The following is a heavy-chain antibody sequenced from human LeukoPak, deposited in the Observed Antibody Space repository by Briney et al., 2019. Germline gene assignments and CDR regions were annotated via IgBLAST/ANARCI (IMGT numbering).Heavy chain of an antibody. Sequence: SETLSLTCAVYGESFNNYHWTWIRQPPGKGLEWIGYIYYSGSTNYNPSLKSRVTISVDTSKNQFSLKLSSVTAADTAVYYCARVLVTTRSYFDYWGQGTLVTVSS. D-gene: IGHD4-17*01. V-gene: IGHV4-59*01. CDR2: IYYSGST. J-gene: IGHJ4*02. CDR1: GESFNNYH. CDR3: ARVLVTTRSYFDY.